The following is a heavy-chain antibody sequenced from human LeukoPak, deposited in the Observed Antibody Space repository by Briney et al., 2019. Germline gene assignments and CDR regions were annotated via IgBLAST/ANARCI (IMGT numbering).Heavy chain of an antibody. CDR3: AREGASSGWYGY. J-gene: IGHJ4*02. D-gene: IGHD6-19*01. CDR1: GGSFSGYY. CDR2: INHSGST. Sequence: SETLSLTCAVYGGSFSGYYWSWIRQPPGKGLEWIGEINHSGSTNYNPSLKSRVTISVDTSKNQFSLKLSSVTAADTAVYYCAREGASSGWYGYWGQGTLVTVSS. V-gene: IGHV4-34*01.